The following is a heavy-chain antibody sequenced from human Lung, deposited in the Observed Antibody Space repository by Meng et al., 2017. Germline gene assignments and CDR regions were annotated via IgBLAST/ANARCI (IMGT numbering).Heavy chain of an antibody. CDR3: AREADGSGRLDY. D-gene: IGHD3-10*01. J-gene: IGHJ4*02. Sequence: QLQLQESGSGLVKPSQTLSLTCTVSGGSISSGVYYWSWIRQHPGKGLEWIGHIHYTGRTYYNPSLESRITISVDTSKSQFSLRLSSMTAADTAVYYCAREADGSGRLDYWGQGTLVTVSS. V-gene: IGHV4-31*03. CDR2: IHYTGRT. CDR1: GGSISSGVYY.